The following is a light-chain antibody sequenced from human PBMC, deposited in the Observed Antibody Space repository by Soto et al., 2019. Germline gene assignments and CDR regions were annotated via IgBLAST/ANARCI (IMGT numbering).Light chain of an antibody. V-gene: IGKV3-20*01. CDR3: QQYGSSLYT. J-gene: IGKJ2*01. CDR1: QTVSSSY. CDR2: GAS. Sequence: EIVLTHSPGTLSLSPGERATLSCRASQTVSSSYLAWYQQKPGQAPRLLIAGASSRATGIPDRFSGTGSGTDFTLTISRLEPEDFAVYYCQQYGSSLYTFGQGTKLEIK.